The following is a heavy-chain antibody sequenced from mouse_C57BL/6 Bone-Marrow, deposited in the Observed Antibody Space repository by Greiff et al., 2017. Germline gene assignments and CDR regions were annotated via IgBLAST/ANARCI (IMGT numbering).Heavy chain of an antibody. J-gene: IGHJ1*03. D-gene: IGHD1-1*01. Sequence: EVQLQQSGAELVRPGASVKLSCTASGFNIKDDYMHWVKQRPEQGLEWIGWIDPENGDTEYASKFQGKATITADTSSNTAYLQRSSLTSEDTAVYYCTTYYGSSYWYFDVWGTGTTVTVSS. CDR1: GFNIKDDY. V-gene: IGHV14-4*01. CDR2: IDPENGDT. CDR3: TTYYGSSYWYFDV.